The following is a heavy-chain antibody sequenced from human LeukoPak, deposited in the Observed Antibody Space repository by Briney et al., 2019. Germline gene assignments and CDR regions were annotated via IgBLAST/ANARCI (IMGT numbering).Heavy chain of an antibody. Sequence: GASVKVSCKASGGTFSSYAISWVRQAPGQGLEWMGGIIPIFGTANYAQKFQGRVTITADESTSTAYMELSSLSSEDTAVYSCATTHLKRGYSGYGILYWGQGTLVTVSS. J-gene: IGHJ4*02. CDR1: GGTFSSYA. V-gene: IGHV1-69*01. CDR3: ATTHLKRGYSGYGILY. D-gene: IGHD5-12*01. CDR2: IIPIFGTA.